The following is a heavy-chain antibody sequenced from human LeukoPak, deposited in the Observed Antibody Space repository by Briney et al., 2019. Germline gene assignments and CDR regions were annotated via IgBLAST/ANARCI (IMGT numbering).Heavy chain of an antibody. CDR2: VDPEDGET. CDR1: GYTFTDYY. D-gene: IGHD1-26*01. CDR3: ATGIQAGAPDDAFDI. Sequence: ASVKISCKVSGYTFTDYYMHWVQQAPGKGLEWMGLVDPEDGETIYAEKFQGRVTITADTSTDTAYMELSSLRSEDTAVYYCATGIQAGAPDDAFDIWGQGTMVTVSS. V-gene: IGHV1-69-2*01. J-gene: IGHJ3*02.